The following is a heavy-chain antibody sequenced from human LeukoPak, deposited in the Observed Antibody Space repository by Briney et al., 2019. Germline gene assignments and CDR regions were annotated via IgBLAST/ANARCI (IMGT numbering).Heavy chain of an antibody. J-gene: IGHJ4*02. Sequence: GASVKVSCKASGYTFTSYYMHWVRQAPGQGLEWMGKINPSGGSTNYAQKFQGRVTMTRDTSPSTVYMELSSLRSEDTAVYYCASGVAGFYYFAYWGQGTLVTVSS. V-gene: IGHV1-46*01. D-gene: IGHD3-16*01. CDR1: GYTFTSYY. CDR3: ASGVAGFYYFAY. CDR2: INPSGGST.